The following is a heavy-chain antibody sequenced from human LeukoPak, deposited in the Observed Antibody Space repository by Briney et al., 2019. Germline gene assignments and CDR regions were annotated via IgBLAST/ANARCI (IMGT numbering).Heavy chain of an antibody. CDR2: INHSGST. CDR1: GGSFSGYY. J-gene: IGHJ5*02. CDR3: SKGGERFGSGSYNWFDP. D-gene: IGHD3-10*01. V-gene: IGHV4-34*03. Sequence: SETLSLTCAVYGGSFSGYYWSWIRQPPGKGLEWIGEINHSGSTNYNPSLKGRVPISVDTSKNQSFLNLRSVTAADTAVFYLSKGGERFGSGSYNWFDPWGRGILVTVSS.